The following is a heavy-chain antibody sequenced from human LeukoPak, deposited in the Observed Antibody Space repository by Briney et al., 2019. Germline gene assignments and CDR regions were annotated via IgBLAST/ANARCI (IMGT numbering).Heavy chain of an antibody. CDR2: ISYDGKNK. V-gene: IGHV3-30*04. D-gene: IGHD6-19*01. CDR3: ARVPYSSGWEVDF. CDR1: GFTFSSYA. J-gene: IGHJ4*02. Sequence: PGGSLRLSCAASGFTFSSYAVHWVRQAPGKGLEWVAIISYDGKNKYYADSVKGRFTTSRDNSKNTLFLQMNSLRAEDTAVYYCARVPYSSGWEVDFWGQGTLVTVSS.